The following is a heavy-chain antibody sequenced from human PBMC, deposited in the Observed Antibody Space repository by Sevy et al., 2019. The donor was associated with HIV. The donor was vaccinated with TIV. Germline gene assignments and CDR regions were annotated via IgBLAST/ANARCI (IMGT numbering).Heavy chain of an antibody. Sequence: SETLSRTCAVSGYSISSGYYWGWIRQPPGKGLEWIGRIYHSASTYYNPSLKSRVTISVDTSKNQFSLKLSSVTAAGTAVYYCARDRRMTTVTGGYYFDYWGQGTLVTVSS. V-gene: IGHV4-38-2*02. CDR1: GYSISSGYY. CDR2: IYHSAST. D-gene: IGHD4-17*01. J-gene: IGHJ4*02. CDR3: ARDRRMTTVTGGYYFDY.